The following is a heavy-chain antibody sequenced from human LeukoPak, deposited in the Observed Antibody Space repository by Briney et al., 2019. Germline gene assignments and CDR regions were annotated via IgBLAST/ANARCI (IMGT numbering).Heavy chain of an antibody. Sequence: QPGGSLRLSCVTSGFTFSGYGMHWVRQAPGKGLEWVAAIQWDGSVQYYADSVKGRFTISRDDSKSTLYLQMNSLRVEDTALYYCARGSCSNPSCFDYWGQGTLVTVSS. V-gene: IGHV3-33*01. CDR2: IQWDGSVQ. J-gene: IGHJ4*02. CDR3: ARGSCSNPSCFDY. D-gene: IGHD2-2*01. CDR1: GFTFSGYG.